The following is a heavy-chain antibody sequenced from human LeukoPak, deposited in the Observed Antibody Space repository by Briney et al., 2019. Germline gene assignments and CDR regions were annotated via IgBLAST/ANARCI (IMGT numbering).Heavy chain of an antibody. Sequence: SETLSLTCTVSGGSISSYYWSWIRQPPGKGLEWIGYIYYSGSTNYNPSLKSRVTMSVDTSKNQFSLKLSSVTAADTAVYYCARDPQGGFDYWGQGTLVTVSS. J-gene: IGHJ4*02. CDR3: ARDPQGGFDY. CDR2: IYYSGST. D-gene: IGHD3-16*01. V-gene: IGHV4-59*01. CDR1: GGSISSYY.